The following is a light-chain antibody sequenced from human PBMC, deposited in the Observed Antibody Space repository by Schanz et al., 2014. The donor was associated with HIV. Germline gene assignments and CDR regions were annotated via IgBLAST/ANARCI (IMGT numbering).Light chain of an antibody. Sequence: IQLTQTPSSLSASIGDTVTITCRASQDISGYLAWYQQKPGTAPNLLIYGTSILQSGVPRRFSGSGSETDFTLTISSLEPEDFAVYYCQYFGNSGGTFGQGTTVEFK. CDR3: QYFGNSGGT. J-gene: IGKJ1*01. CDR2: GTS. V-gene: IGKV1-9*01. CDR1: QDISGY.